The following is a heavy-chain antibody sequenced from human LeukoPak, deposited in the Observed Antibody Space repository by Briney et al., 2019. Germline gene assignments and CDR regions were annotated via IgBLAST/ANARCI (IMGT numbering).Heavy chain of an antibody. Sequence: GGSLRLSCAASGFTFSSYAMSWVRQAPGKGLEWVSAISGSGGSTYYADSVKGRFTISRDNSKNTLYLQMNSLRAEDTAVYYCAKDLMAYCSSTSCYTPFDYWGQGTLVTVSS. D-gene: IGHD2-2*02. CDR1: GFTFSSYA. CDR2: ISGSGGST. CDR3: AKDLMAYCSSTSCYTPFDY. V-gene: IGHV3-23*01. J-gene: IGHJ4*02.